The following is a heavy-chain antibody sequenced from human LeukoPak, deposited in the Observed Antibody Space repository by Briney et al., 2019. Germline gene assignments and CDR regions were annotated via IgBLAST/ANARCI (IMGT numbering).Heavy chain of an antibody. D-gene: IGHD2-15*01. CDR2: INHSGST. Sequence: SETLSLTCAVYGGSFSGYYWSWIRQPPGKGLKWIGEINHSGSTNYNPSLKSRVTISVDTSKNQFSLKLSSVTAADTAVYYCARYCSGGSCYDHFDYWGQGTLVTVSS. V-gene: IGHV4-34*01. CDR1: GGSFSGYY. J-gene: IGHJ4*02. CDR3: ARYCSGGSCYDHFDY.